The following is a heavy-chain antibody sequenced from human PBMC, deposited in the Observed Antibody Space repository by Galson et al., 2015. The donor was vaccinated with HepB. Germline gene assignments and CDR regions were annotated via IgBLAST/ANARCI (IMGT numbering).Heavy chain of an antibody. Sequence: SVKVSCKASGYTFTGYYMHWVRQAPGQGLEWMGWINPNSGVTHYAQKFQGRVTITRDTSVSTAYMESNRLTSDDTALYYCARDHCSSSNCLGPIDYWGQGTLVTVSS. J-gene: IGHJ4*02. CDR1: GYTFTGYY. D-gene: IGHD2-2*01. V-gene: IGHV1-2*02. CDR3: ARDHCSSSNCLGPIDY. CDR2: INPNSGVT.